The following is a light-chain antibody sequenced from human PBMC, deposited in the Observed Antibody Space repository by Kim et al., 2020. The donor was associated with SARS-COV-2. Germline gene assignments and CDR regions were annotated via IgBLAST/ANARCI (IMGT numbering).Light chain of an antibody. V-gene: IGLV3-9*01. J-gene: IGLJ3*02. CDR1: NIGSKN. CDR2: RDR. CDR3: QVWVSSTSAV. Sequence: SYELTQPLSVSVALGQTARITCGGNNIGSKNVHWYQQKPGQAPVLVIFRDRNRPSGIPERFSGSNSGNTATLTISRAQAGDEADYYCQVWVSSTSAVFGGGTQLTVL.